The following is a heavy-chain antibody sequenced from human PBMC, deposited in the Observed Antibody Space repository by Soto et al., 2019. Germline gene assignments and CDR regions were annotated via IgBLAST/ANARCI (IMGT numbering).Heavy chain of an antibody. D-gene: IGHD3-10*01. J-gene: IGHJ5*02. Sequence: SETLSLTCAVYGGSFSGYYWSWIRQPPGKGLEWIGEINHSGSTNYSPSLKSRVTISVDTSKNQFSLKLSSVTAADTAVYYCASDHVWFGEGHWFAPWGQGTLVTGS. CDR2: INHSGST. CDR3: ASDHVWFGEGHWFAP. V-gene: IGHV4-34*01. CDR1: GGSFSGYY.